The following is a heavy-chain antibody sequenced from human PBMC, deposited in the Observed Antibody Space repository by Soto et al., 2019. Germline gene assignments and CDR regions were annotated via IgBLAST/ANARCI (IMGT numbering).Heavy chain of an antibody. Sequence: LMESGGGVVQPGRSLRLSCATSGLVFSDFGMHWVRQAPGRGLEWVAFISDDGRDKKYADSVNGRFTISRDNSRNTLSLQMDSLRPEYSAMFYCARDHGSGFYPHSEYFDIWGRGTKVTVSS. V-gene: IGHV3-33*05. D-gene: IGHD3-10*01. J-gene: IGHJ2*01. CDR3: ARDHGSGFYPHSEYFDI. CDR1: GLVFSDFG. CDR2: ISDDGRDK.